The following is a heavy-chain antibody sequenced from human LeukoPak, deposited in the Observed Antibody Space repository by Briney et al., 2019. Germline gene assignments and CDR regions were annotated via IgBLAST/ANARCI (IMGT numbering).Heavy chain of an antibody. CDR3: ARGSGGPPDY. CDR2: INPSGGSP. J-gene: IGHJ4*02. CDR1: GYTFTSYY. V-gene: IGHV1-46*01. D-gene: IGHD6-19*01. Sequence: ASVKVSCKASGYTFTSYYMYWVRLAPGQGLEWMGIINPSGGSPGYAQKFQGRVTMTSDTSTSTVYMELSSLRSEDTAVYYCARGSGGPPDYWGQGTLVTVSS.